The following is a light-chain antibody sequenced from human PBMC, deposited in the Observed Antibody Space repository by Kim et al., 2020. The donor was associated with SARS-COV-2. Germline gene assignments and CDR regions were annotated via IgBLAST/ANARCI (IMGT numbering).Light chain of an antibody. J-gene: IGLJ1*01. V-gene: IGLV2-14*03. CDR1: SSDVGGYNF. CDR3: SSYTTSSTYV. Sequence: QSALTQPASVSGSPGQSITISCTGTSSDVGGYNFVSWYQQHPGKAPKILIYDVNNQATGVSNRFSGSKSGNTASLTISGLQAEDEAEYYCSSYTTSSTYVFGTGTKVTVL. CDR2: DVN.